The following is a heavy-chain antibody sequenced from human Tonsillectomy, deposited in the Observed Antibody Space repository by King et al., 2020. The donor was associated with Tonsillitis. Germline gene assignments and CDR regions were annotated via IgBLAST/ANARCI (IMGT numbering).Heavy chain of an antibody. CDR3: ARGEVGYYYDSSGEYYFDY. CDR2: IYHGDSDT. D-gene: IGHD3-22*01. CDR1: GYSFTSYW. V-gene: IGHV5-51*01. J-gene: IGHJ4*02. Sequence: QLVQSGAEVKKPGESLKISCQGSGYSFTSYWIGWVRQMPGKGLEWMGIIYHGDSDTRSSPSFQGQVTISADKSISTAYLQWRSLKASDTAMYYCARGEVGYYYDSSGEYYFDYWGQGTLVTVSS.